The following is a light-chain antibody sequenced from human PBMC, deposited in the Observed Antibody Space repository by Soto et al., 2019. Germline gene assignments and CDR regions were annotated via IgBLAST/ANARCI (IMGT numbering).Light chain of an antibody. CDR2: AAS. CDR1: QGISSC. V-gene: IGKV1-12*01. J-gene: IGKJ4*01. Sequence: EIQLTQSPSSVSASVGDRVTITCRASQGISSCLAWYHQKPGKAPKLLIYAASSLQSGVPSRFSGSGSGTDFTLTISRLQAEVLGNYHCQQDNRAPLTFGGGTKVEIK. CDR3: QQDNRAPLT.